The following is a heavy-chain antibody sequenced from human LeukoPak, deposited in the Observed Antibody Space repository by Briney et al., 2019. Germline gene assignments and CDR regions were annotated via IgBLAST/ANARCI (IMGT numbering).Heavy chain of an antibody. CDR3: ARDPDYCGYDSYFDY. CDR1: GYTFTGYY. J-gene: IGHJ4*02. V-gene: IGHV1-2*04. Sequence: ASVKVSCKASGYTFTGYYMHWVRQAPGQGLEWMGWINPNSGGTNYAQKFQGWVTMTGDTSISTAYMELSRLRSDDTAVYYCARDPDYCGYDSYFDYWGQGTLVTVSS. D-gene: IGHD5-12*01. CDR2: INPNSGGT.